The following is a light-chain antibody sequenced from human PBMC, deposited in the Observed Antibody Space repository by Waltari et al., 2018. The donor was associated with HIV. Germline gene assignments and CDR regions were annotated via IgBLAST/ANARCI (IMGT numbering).Light chain of an antibody. J-gene: IGKJ2*01. CDR3: QQSYSPPYT. V-gene: IGKV1-39*01. CDR2: AAS. Sequence: DIQMTQSPSSLSVSVGDRVTITCRASQSISTYLNWYQQKPGKAPKFLIYAASSLQGGVPPTFSGSGSGTDFTLTIDNLGGGGGGGGFCQQSYSPPYTFGQGTKLEIK. CDR1: QSISTY.